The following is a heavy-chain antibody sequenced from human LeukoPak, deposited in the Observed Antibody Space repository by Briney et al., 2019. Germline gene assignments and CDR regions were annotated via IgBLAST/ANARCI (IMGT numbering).Heavy chain of an antibody. Sequence: PGGSLRLSCAASGFTFSSYTMNWVRQAPGKGLEWVSSISTSSNYIYYADSLRGRFTISRDNAKNSLYLQMNGLRAEDTAVYYCARVSAHAGIAVAASDYWGQGTLVTVSS. CDR1: GFTFSSYT. D-gene: IGHD6-19*01. V-gene: IGHV3-21*01. CDR3: ARVSAHAGIAVAASDY. J-gene: IGHJ4*02. CDR2: ISTSSNYI.